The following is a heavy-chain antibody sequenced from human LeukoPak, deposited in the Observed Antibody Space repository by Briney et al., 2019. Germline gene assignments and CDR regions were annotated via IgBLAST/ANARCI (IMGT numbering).Heavy chain of an antibody. D-gene: IGHD3-22*01. Sequence: PSETLSLTCAVYGGSFSGYYWSWIRQPPGKGLEWIGYIYYSGSTNYNPSLKSRVTISVDTSKNQFSLKLSSVTAADTAVYYCARDHDSSGYGRDWFDPWGQGTLVTVSS. CDR3: ARDHDSSGYGRDWFDP. CDR1: GGSFSGYY. J-gene: IGHJ5*02. V-gene: IGHV4-59*01. CDR2: IYYSGST.